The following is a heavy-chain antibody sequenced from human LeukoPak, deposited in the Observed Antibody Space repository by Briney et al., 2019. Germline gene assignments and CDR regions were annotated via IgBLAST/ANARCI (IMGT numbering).Heavy chain of an antibody. Sequence: GGSLRLSCAASGFTFSNYGMHWVRQAPGKGLEWVAFIRYDGSDKYYADSVKGRLTISRDNSKKTLYLQMNSLRAEDTAVYYCARGRAHFDYWGQGTLVTVSS. CDR3: ARGRAHFDY. V-gene: IGHV3-30*02. CDR1: GFTFSNYG. J-gene: IGHJ4*02. CDR2: IRYDGSDK.